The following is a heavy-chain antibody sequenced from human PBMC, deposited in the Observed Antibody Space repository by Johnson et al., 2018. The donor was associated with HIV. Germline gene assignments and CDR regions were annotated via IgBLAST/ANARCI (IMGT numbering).Heavy chain of an antibody. V-gene: IGHV3-7*01. J-gene: IGHJ3*02. D-gene: IGHD3-3*01. CDR2: IKQDGSEK. Sequence: MQLVESGGGFVQPGGSLRLSCAASSFTFSNYWMNWVRQAPGKGLEWVANIKQDGSEKYYVDSVKGRFTISRDNAKNSLYLQMNSLRAEDTAVYYCAKDGHYDFWSGYHGADAFDIWGQGTMVTVSS. CDR1: SFTFSNYW. CDR3: AKDGHYDFWSGYHGADAFDI.